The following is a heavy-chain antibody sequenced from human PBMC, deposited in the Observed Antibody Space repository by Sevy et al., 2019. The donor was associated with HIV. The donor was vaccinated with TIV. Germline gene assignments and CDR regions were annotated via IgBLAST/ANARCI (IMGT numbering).Heavy chain of an antibody. Sequence: GGSLRLSCAASGFTLGRNDMHWVRQPTGRGLELVATIYTAGDTYYSGSVKGRFTISRDKAKNSLYLQMNSLRAGDTAVYYCARGAHFWSSTSFDPWGQGTQVTVSS. J-gene: IGHJ5*02. CDR1: GFTLGRND. CDR2: IYTAGDT. D-gene: IGHD3-3*02. V-gene: IGHV3-13*01. CDR3: ARGAHFWSSTSFDP.